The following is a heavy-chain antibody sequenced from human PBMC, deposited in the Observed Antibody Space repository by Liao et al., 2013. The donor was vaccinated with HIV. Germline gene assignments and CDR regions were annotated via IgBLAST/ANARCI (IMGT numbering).Heavy chain of an antibody. V-gene: IGHV4-34*01. CDR1: GGSFSGYY. Sequence: QVQLQQWGAGLLKPSETLSLTCAVYGGSFSGYYWSWIRQPPGKGLEWIGEINHSGSTNYNPSLKSRVTISVDTSKNQFSLKLSSVTAADTAVYYCATLKGRRDYWGDYWGQGTLVTVSS. CDR3: ATLKGRRDYWGDY. J-gene: IGHJ4*02. D-gene: IGHD2/OR15-2a*01. CDR2: INHSGST.